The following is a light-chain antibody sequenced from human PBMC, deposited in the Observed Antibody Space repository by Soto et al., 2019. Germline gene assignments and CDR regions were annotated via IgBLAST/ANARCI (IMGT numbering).Light chain of an antibody. CDR3: QQSYSTPPWT. J-gene: IGKJ1*01. V-gene: IGKV1-39*01. Sequence: DIQMTQSPSSLSASVVDRVTITCRASQRISSYLNWYQQKPGKAPKLLIYAASSLQSGVPSRFSGSGSGTDFTLTISSLQPEDFATYYCQQSYSTPPWTFGQGTKVDIK. CDR1: QRISSY. CDR2: AAS.